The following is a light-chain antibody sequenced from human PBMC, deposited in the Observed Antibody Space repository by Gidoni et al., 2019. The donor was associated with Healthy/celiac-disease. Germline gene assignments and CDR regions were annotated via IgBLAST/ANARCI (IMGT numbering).Light chain of an antibody. V-gene: IGKV1-39*01. CDR2: AAS. Sequence: GARCDITCRASQSISSYLNWYQQKPGKAPKLLIYAASSLQSGVPSRFSGSGSGTDFTLTISSLQPADFATYYCQQSSSTPYTCGQGTKLEIK. CDR3: QQSSSTPYT. J-gene: IGKJ2*01. CDR1: QSISSY.